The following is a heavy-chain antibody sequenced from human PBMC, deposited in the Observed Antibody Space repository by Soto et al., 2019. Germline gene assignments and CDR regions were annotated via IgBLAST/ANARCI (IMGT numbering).Heavy chain of an antibody. CDR3: ARRWGPGFDY. V-gene: IGHV4-30-2*01. CDR1: GGSISSGGSS. CDR2: IYHSGST. D-gene: IGHD7-27*01. Sequence: SETLSLTCAVSGGSISSGGSSWSWIRQPPGKGLEWIGYIYHSGSTYYNPSLKSRVTISVDRSKNQFSLKLSSVTAADTAVYYCARRWGPGFDYWGQGTLVTVS. J-gene: IGHJ4*02.